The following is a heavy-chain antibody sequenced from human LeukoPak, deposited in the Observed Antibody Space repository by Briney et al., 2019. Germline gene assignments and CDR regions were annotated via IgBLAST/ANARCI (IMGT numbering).Heavy chain of an antibody. CDR3: ARGNSSGRGALDY. V-gene: IGHV3-7*04. Sequence: PGGSLRLSCAASGFTFSSYWMSWVRQAPGKGLEWVANIKQDGSEKYYVDSVRGRFTISRDNAKNSLYLQMNSLRAEDTAVYYCARGNSSGRGALDYWGQGTLVTVSS. J-gene: IGHJ4*02. CDR1: GFTFSSYW. D-gene: IGHD5-18*01. CDR2: IKQDGSEK.